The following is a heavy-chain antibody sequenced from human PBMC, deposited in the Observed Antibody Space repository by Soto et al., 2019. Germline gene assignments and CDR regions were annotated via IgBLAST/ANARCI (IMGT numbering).Heavy chain of an antibody. D-gene: IGHD5-18*01. V-gene: IGHV4-59*01. J-gene: IGHJ4*02. CDR2: IYYSGST. CDR3: ARDRGYSYGGFDY. Sequence: SETLSLTCTVSGGSISSYYWSWIRQPPGKGLEWIGYIYYSGSTNYNPSLKSRVTISVDTSKNQFSLKLSSVTAADTAVYYCARDRGYSYGGFDYWGQGTLVTVSS. CDR1: GGSISSYY.